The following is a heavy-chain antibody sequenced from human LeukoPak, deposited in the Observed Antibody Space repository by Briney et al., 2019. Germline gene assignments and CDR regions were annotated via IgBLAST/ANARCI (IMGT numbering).Heavy chain of an antibody. V-gene: IGHV1-69*04. Sequence: SVTVSCKASGSSYSSFAISWVRQAPGQGLEWMGRIIPLIDITNYAQKFQGRVTITADKSTSTAYMELSSLRSEDTAVYYCARVPGPHYRDSNIIDYWGQGTLVTVSS. D-gene: IGHD4-17*01. CDR1: GSSYSSFA. CDR2: IIPLIDIT. J-gene: IGHJ4*02. CDR3: ARVPGPHYRDSNIIDY.